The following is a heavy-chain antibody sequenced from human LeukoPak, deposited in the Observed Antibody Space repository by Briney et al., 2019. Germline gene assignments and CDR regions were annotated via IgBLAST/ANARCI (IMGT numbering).Heavy chain of an antibody. CDR3: ATDLRWELQFDY. V-gene: IGHV3-15*01. CDR2: IRSQADGGTP. CDR1: GFTFSNAW. Sequence: GGSLRLSCAVSGFTFSNAWMTWVRQAPGKGLEWVGCIRSQADGGTPDYAAPVKGRFTISRDDAKNTLYLQMNSLKTEDTAVYYCATDLRWELQFDYWGQGTLVTVSS. D-gene: IGHD2-15*01. J-gene: IGHJ4*02.